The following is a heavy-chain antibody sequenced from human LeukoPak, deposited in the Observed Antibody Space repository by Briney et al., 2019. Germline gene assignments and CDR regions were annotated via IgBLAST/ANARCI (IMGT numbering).Heavy chain of an antibody. CDR1: GFTVSNRY. J-gene: IGHJ5*02. CDR2: IYPAGTT. Sequence: PGGSLRLSCAASGFTVSNRYMTGVRQAPGKGLEWVSFIYPAGTTSYADSVKGRFTIPRDSSTNTLHLQMNSLRADDTAVYYCAREQAYCFGPWGQGSLVTVSS. V-gene: IGHV3-53*01. CDR3: AREQAYCFGP. D-gene: IGHD2-21*01.